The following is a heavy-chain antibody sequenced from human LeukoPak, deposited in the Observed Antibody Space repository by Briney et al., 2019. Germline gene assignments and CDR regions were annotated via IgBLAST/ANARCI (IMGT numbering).Heavy chain of an antibody. J-gene: IGHJ4*02. CDR2: FDPEDGET. V-gene: IGHV1-24*01. D-gene: IGHD3-3*01. Sequence: ASVKVSCKVSGYTLTELSMHWVRQAPGKGLEWMGGFDPEDGETIYAQKFQGGVTMTEDTSTDTAYMELSSLRSEDTAVYYCATATIFGVAFFDYWGQGTLVTVSS. CDR1: GYTLTELS. CDR3: ATATIFGVAFFDY.